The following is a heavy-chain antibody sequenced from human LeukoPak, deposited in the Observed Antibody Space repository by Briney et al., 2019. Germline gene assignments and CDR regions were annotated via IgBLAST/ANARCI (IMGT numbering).Heavy chain of an antibody. CDR1: GFTFSSYA. D-gene: IGHD3-3*01. V-gene: IGHV3-23*01. CDR3: AKDGVTIFGVVINSYNRFDP. J-gene: IGHJ5*02. CDR2: ISGSGGST. Sequence: GGSLRLSCAASGFTFSSYAMSWVRQAPGKGLEWVSAISGSGGSTYYADSVKGRFTISRDNSKNTLYLQMNSLRAEDTAVYYCAKDGVTIFGVVINSYNRFDPWGQGTLVTVSS.